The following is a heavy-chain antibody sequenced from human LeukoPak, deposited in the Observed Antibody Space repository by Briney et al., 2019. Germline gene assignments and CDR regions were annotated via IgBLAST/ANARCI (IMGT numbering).Heavy chain of an antibody. D-gene: IGHD2-2*02. Sequence: ASVKVSCKASGGTFSSYAISWVRQAPGQGLEWMGGIIPIFGTANYAQKFQGRVTITADESTSTAYMELSSLRSEDTAVYYCARVTGGRYCSTTSCYMRGWLDPWGQGTLVTVSS. V-gene: IGHV1-69*13. CDR3: ARVTGGRYCSTTSCYMRGWLDP. J-gene: IGHJ5*02. CDR1: GGTFSSYA. CDR2: IIPIFGTA.